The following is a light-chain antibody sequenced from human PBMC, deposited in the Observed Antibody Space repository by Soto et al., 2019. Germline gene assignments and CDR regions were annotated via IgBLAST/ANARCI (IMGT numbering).Light chain of an antibody. J-gene: IGKJ4*01. V-gene: IGKV3-11*01. CDR3: QQRSFWPLS. CDR1: QSVSSY. CDR2: DAS. Sequence: EIVLTQSPPTLSLSPGERATLSCRASQSVSSYFAWYQQKPGQAPRLLINDASNRATGIPDRFIGSGSGTDFTLTISSLEPEDFAIYYCQQRSFWPLSFGGGTKVEIK.